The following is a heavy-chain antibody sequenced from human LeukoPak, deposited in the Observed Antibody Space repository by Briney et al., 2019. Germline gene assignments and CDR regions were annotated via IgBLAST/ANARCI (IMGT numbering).Heavy chain of an antibody. CDR1: ADSMNNYY. Sequence: AETLPLTCSVFADSMNNYYWTWIRQPPGKGLEWVGNMHPGGTTKFHPSLEGRVTMSIDTSNKQFSLRLRSVTAADTATYYCAKTGPLFGRFLDHWGPGARVILSS. J-gene: IGHJ4*02. V-gene: IGHV4-59*01. D-gene: IGHD3-10*02. CDR3: AKTGPLFGRFLDH. CDR2: MHPGGTT.